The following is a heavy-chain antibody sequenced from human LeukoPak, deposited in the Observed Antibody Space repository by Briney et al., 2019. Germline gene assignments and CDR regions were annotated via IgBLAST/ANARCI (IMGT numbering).Heavy chain of an antibody. CDR3: AIRLVVAAAYNWFDP. V-gene: IGHV4-34*01. Sequence: SETVSLTCAVYGVSFSGYYWSWLRPPPGKGREGIGEINHSGSTNYNPSLKSRVTISVDTSKKQFSLKLSSVTAADTAVYYCAIRLVVAAAYNWFDPWGQGTLVTVSS. CDR1: GVSFSGYY. D-gene: IGHD2-15*01. J-gene: IGHJ5*02. CDR2: INHSGST.